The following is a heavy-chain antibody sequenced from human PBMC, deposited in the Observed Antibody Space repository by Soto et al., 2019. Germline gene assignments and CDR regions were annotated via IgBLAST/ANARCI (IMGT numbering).Heavy chain of an antibody. CDR1: GFTFSSYS. D-gene: IGHD2-15*01. CDR3: SRAPWPYCNGGSYYSRGMAIY. J-gene: IGHJ4*02. V-gene: IGHV3-21*01. Sequence: EVQLVESGGGLVKPGGSLRLSCAASGFTFSSYSMNWVRQAPGKGLEWVSSISSSSSYIYYADSVKGRFTISRDNDENTLALQMNSLRAENTDIYYCSRAPWPYCNGGSYYSRGMAIYWGQGTLVTVSS. CDR2: ISSSSSYI.